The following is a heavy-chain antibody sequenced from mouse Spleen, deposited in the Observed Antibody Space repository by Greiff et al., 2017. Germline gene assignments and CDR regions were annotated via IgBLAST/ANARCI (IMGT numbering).Heavy chain of an antibody. CDR3: ARWGYGSSYGYAMYY. CDR2: IYPGSGST. D-gene: IGHD1-1*01. J-gene: IGHJ4*01. Sequence: QVQLQQSGAELVKPGASVKMSCKASGYTFTSYWITWVKQRPGQGLEWIGDIYPGSGSTNYNEKFKSKATLTVDTSSSTAYMQLSSLTSEDSAVYYCARWGYGSSYGYAMYYWGQGTSVTVSS. V-gene: IGHV1-55*01. CDR1: GYTFTSYW.